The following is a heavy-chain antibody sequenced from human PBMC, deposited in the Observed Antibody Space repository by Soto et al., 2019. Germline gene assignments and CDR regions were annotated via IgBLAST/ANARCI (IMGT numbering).Heavy chain of an antibody. J-gene: IGHJ6*03. CDR3: AKYFLAVRHLYKYMDV. CDR2: ITWNGVAM. Sequence: PGVSLRLSCAASGFTFEDYAMHWVRQTPGKGLEWVSGITWNGVAMGYAGSVQGRFTISRDDAKNSLFLQMNSLRPEDTAFYYCAKYFLAVRHLYKYMDVWRKGTTVTVSS. D-gene: IGHD1-1*01. V-gene: IGHV3-9*01. CDR1: GFTFEDYA.